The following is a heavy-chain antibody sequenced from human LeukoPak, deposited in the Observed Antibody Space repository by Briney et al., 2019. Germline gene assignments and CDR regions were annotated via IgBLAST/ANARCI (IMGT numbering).Heavy chain of an antibody. CDR1: GFTFSSYW. D-gene: IGHD2-2*01. V-gene: IGHV3-7*01. Sequence: GGSLRLSCAASGFTFSSYWMSWVRQAPGKGLEWVANIKQDGSEKYYVDSVKGRFTISRDNAKNSLYLQMNSLRAEDTAVYYCARRGKYCSSTSCYFDYSMDVWGKGTTVTVSS. J-gene: IGHJ6*03. CDR2: IKQDGSEK. CDR3: ARRGKYCSSTSCYFDYSMDV.